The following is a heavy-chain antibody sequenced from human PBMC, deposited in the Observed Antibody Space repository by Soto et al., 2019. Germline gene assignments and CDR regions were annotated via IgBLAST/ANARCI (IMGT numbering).Heavy chain of an antibody. CDR1: GGTFSSYA. V-gene: IGHV1-69*06. CDR3: ALARYYDTGHGMDV. CDR2: IIPIFGTA. J-gene: IGHJ6*02. D-gene: IGHD3-22*01. Sequence: SVKVSCKASGGTFSSYAISWVRQAPGQGLEWMGGIIPIFGTANYAQKFQGRVTITADKSTSTAYMELSSLRSEDTAVYYCALARYYDTGHGMDVWGQGTTVTVLL.